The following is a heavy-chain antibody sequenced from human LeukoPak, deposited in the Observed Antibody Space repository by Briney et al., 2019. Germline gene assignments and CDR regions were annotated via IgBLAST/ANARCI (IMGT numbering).Heavy chain of an antibody. D-gene: IGHD3-10*01. CDR3: ARGRWFGELFRSGAFDI. V-gene: IGHV4-38-2*02. CDR1: GYSISSGYY. J-gene: IGHJ3*02. Sequence: SETLSLTCTVSGYSISSGYYWGWTRQPPGKGLEWIGSIYHSGSTYYNPSLKSRVTISVDTSKNQFSLKLSSVTAADTAVYYCARGRWFGELFRSGAFDIWGQGTMVTVSS. CDR2: IYHSGST.